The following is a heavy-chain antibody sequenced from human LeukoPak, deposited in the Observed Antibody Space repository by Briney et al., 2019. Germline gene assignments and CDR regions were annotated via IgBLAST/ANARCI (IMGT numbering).Heavy chain of an antibody. Sequence: GESLKISCKGSGYSFTSYWIGWVRQMPGKGLEWVSRINTDGSSTTYADFVKGRFTISRDNAKNTLYLQMNSLRAEDTAVYFCSRGYSGNYRVDYWGQGTLVTVSS. CDR3: SRGYSGNYRVDY. CDR2: INTDGSST. CDR1: GYSFTSYW. J-gene: IGHJ4*02. D-gene: IGHD1-26*01. V-gene: IGHV3-74*01.